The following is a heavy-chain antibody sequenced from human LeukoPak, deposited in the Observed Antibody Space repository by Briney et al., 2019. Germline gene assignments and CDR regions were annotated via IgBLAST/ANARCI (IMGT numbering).Heavy chain of an antibody. V-gene: IGHV1-46*01. CDR2: INPSGGST. D-gene: IGHD3-10*01. CDR1: GYTFTSYY. CDR3: ARDKRTMVRGVIGAYYYYGMDV. Sequence: GASVKVSCKASGYTFTSYYMHWVRQAPGQGLEWMGIINPSGGSTSYAQKFQGRVTMTRETSTSTVYMELSSLRSEDTAVYYCARDKRTMVRGVIGAYYYYGMDVWGQGTTVTVSS. J-gene: IGHJ6*02.